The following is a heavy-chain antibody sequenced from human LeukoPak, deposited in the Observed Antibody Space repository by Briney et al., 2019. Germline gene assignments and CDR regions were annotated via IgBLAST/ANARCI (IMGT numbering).Heavy chain of an antibody. CDR2: ISAYNGNT. D-gene: IGHD3-22*01. CDR3: ARDPCHYYDSSGYCNWFDP. CDR1: GYTFTSYG. Sequence: ASVKVSCKASGYTFTSYGISWVRQAPGQGLEWMGWISAYNGNTNYAQKLQGRATMTTDTSTSTAYMELRSLRSDDTAVYYCARDPCHYYDSSGYCNWFDPWGQGTLVTVSS. J-gene: IGHJ5*02. V-gene: IGHV1-18*01.